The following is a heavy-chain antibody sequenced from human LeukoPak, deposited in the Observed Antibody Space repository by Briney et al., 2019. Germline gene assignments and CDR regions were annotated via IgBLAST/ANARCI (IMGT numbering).Heavy chain of an antibody. J-gene: IGHJ3*02. Sequence: GGSLRLSCVASGFTFSSYWMSWVRQAPGKGLEWVANIKQDGSEKYYVDSVKGRFTNSRDNAKNSLYLQMNSLRADDTAVYYCARGRTGIDAFDIWGQGTMLTVSS. CDR1: GFTFSSYW. CDR2: IKQDGSEK. V-gene: IGHV3-7*05. D-gene: IGHD7-27*01. CDR3: ARGRTGIDAFDI.